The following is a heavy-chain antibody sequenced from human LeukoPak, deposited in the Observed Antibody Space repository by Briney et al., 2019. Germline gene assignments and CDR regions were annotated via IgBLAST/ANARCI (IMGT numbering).Heavy chain of an antibody. Sequence: PGGXLXXSXXAXGXTXXSNWMHWVRHAPGKGLVWVSRINEDGSTTNYADSVKGRSTIFRDNAKNTLYLQMNSLRAEDTAVYYCVRDLGGRSGHWGQGTLVTVSS. CDR1: GXTXXSNW. D-gene: IGHD1-26*01. CDR2: INEDGSTT. V-gene: IGHV3-74*01. CDR3: VRDLGGRSGH. J-gene: IGHJ4*02.